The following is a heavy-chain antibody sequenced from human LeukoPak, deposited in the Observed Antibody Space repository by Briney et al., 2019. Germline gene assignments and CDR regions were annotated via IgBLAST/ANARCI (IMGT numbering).Heavy chain of an antibody. D-gene: IGHD4-17*01. CDR1: GFTFSSYG. CDR3: AKGTTTVVSRDDY. CDR2: ISYDGSNK. Sequence: GSLRLSCAASGFTFSSYGMHWVRQAPGKGLEWVAVISYDGSNKYYADSVKGRFTISRDNSKNTLYLQMNSLRAEDTAVYYCAKGTTTVVSRDDYWGQGTLVTVSS. V-gene: IGHV3-30*18. J-gene: IGHJ4*02.